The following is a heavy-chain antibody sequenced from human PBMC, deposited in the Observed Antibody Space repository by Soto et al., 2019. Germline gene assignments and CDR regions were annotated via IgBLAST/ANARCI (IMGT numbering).Heavy chain of an antibody. CDR2: MNPNSGNT. CDR3: ASPNTYCSGGSCYAAFDI. CDR1: GYTFTSYD. Sequence: QVQLVQSGAEVKKPGASVKVSCKASGYTFTSYDINWVRQATGQGLEWMGWMNPNSGNTGYAQKFQGRVTMTRNTSIGTAYMELSSLRSEDTAVYYCASPNTYCSGGSCYAAFDIWGQGTMVTVSS. V-gene: IGHV1-8*01. J-gene: IGHJ3*02. D-gene: IGHD2-15*01.